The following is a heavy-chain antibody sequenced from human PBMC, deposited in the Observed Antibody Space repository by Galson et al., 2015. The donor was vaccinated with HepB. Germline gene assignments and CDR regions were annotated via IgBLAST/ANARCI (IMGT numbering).Heavy chain of an antibody. CDR1: GGSISSSSYF. CDR2: IYYSGRT. J-gene: IGHJ4*02. D-gene: IGHD5-12*01. V-gene: IGHV4-39*01. Sequence: ETLSLTCTVSGGSISSSSYFWGWIRQPPGKGLEWIGSIYYSGSIYYSGRTYYNPSLKSRVTISVDTSKNQFSLKLSSVTAADTAVYYCARLYSGYPPDYWGQGTLVTVSS. CDR3: ARLYSGYPPDY.